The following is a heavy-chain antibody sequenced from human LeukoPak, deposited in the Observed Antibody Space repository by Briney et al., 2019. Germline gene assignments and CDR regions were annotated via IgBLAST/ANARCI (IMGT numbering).Heavy chain of an antibody. J-gene: IGHJ4*02. CDR1: GGSISSGDYY. Sequence: SQTLSLTCTVSGGSISSGDYYWSWIRQPPGKGLEWIGYIYYSGGTYYNPSLKSRVTISVDTSKNQFSLKLSSVTAADTAVYYCARFTMVRGVIPFDYWGQGTLVTVSS. CDR3: ARFTMVRGVIPFDY. CDR2: IYYSGGT. V-gene: IGHV4-30-4*08. D-gene: IGHD3-10*01.